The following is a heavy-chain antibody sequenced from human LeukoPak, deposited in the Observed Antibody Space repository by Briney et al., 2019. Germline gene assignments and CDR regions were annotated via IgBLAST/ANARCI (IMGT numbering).Heavy chain of an antibody. D-gene: IGHD3-9*01. CDR2: ISSNGGST. CDR1: GFTFSSYA. CDR3: ARAPGYYFDY. V-gene: IGHV3-64*01. Sequence: AGGSLRLSCAASGFTFSSYAMLWVRQAPGKGLEYVSAISSNGGSTYYANSVKGRFTISRDNSKNTLYLQMGSLRAEDMAVYYCARAPGYYFDYWGQGTLVTVSS. J-gene: IGHJ4*02.